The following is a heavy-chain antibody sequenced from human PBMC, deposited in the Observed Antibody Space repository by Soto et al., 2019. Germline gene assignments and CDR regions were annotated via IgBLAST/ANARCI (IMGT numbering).Heavy chain of an antibody. J-gene: IGHJ6*02. CDR1: GGSFNGYY. Sequence: SETLSLTCAVYGGSFNGYYWSWIRQPPGKGLEWIGEINHSGSTNYNPSLKSRVTISVDTSKNQFSLKLSSVTAADTAVYYCARTSSYYDFWSGPGFLYGMDVWGQGTTVTVSS. CDR2: INHSGST. V-gene: IGHV4-34*01. CDR3: ARTSSYYDFWSGPGFLYGMDV. D-gene: IGHD3-3*01.